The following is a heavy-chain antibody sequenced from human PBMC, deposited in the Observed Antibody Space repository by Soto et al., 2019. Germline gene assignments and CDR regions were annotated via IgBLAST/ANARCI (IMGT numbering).Heavy chain of an antibody. J-gene: IGHJ5*02. Sequence: PGASVKVSCKASGGTFSSYAISWVRQAPGQGLEWMGGIIPIFGTANYAQKFQGRVTITADESTSTAYMELSSLRSEDTAVYYCATSSHLLWFGETPQDNWFDPWGQGTLVTVSS. CDR3: ATSSHLLWFGETPQDNWFDP. CDR1: GGTFSSYA. CDR2: IIPIFGTA. V-gene: IGHV1-69*13. D-gene: IGHD3-10*01.